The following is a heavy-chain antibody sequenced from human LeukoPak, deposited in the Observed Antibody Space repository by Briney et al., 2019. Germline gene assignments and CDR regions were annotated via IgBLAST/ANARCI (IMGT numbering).Heavy chain of an antibody. CDR2: ISGSGGST. CDR1: GFTFSSYA. J-gene: IGHJ3*02. CDR3: AKAGRITMIVVVMYAFDI. V-gene: IGHV3-23*01. Sequence: GGSLRLSCAASGFTFSSYAMSWVRQAPGKGLEWVSAISGSGGSTYYVDSVKGRFTTSRDNSKNTLYLQMNSLRAEDTAVYYCAKAGRITMIVVVMYAFDIWGQGTMVTVSS. D-gene: IGHD3-22*01.